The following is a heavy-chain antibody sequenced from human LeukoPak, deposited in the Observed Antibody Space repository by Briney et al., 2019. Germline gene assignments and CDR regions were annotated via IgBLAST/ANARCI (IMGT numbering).Heavy chain of an antibody. Sequence: GGSLRLSCAASGFTVSSNYMSWVRQAPGKGLEWVSVIYSGGSTYYADSVKGRFAISRDNSKNTLYLQMNSLRAEDTAVYYCARERNSSGWSYAFDIWGQGTMVTVSS. CDR1: GFTVSSNY. J-gene: IGHJ3*02. D-gene: IGHD6-19*01. V-gene: IGHV3-53*01. CDR2: IYSGGST. CDR3: ARERNSSGWSYAFDI.